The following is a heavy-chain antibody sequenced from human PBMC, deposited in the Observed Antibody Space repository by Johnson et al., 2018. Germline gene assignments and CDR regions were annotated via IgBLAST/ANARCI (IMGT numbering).Heavy chain of an antibody. J-gene: IGHJ6*02. Sequence: QVQLVESGPGLVKPSETLSLTCTVSGGSISSYYWSWIRQPPGKGLEWIGYIYYSGSTNYNPSLKSRVTISVDTSKKQFSLKLSSVTAADTAVYYCARVGRGGYPYYYYYYGMDGWGQGTTVTVSS. CDR1: GGSISSYY. CDR3: ARVGRGGYPYYYYYYGMDG. D-gene: IGHD3-22*01. V-gene: IGHV4-59*01. CDR2: IYYSGST.